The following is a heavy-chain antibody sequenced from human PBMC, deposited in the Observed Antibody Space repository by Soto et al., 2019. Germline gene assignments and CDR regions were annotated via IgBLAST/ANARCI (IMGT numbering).Heavy chain of an antibody. CDR1: GYTFTSYG. D-gene: IGHD2-2*01. Sequence: QVQLVQSGAEVKKPGASVKVSCKASGYTFTSYGISWVRQAPGQGLEWMGWISAYNGNTNYAQKLQGRVTMTTDTSTSTAYMERRSLRADDTAVDYCARDWGIVVVPAATPINWFDPWGQGTLVTVSS. J-gene: IGHJ5*02. CDR2: ISAYNGNT. V-gene: IGHV1-18*04. CDR3: ARDWGIVVVPAATPINWFDP.